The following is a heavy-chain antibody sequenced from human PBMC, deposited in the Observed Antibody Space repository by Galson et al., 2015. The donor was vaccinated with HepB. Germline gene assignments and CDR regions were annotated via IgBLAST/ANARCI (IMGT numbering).Heavy chain of an antibody. Sequence: SCKASGGIFSNYAISWVRQAPGQGLEWMGGIIAVFGTANYAQKFQGRVTITADESTSTAYMELSSLRSEDTAVYYCARDSGRGWYGMDVWGQGTTVTVSS. CDR3: ARDSGRGWYGMDV. V-gene: IGHV1-69*01. CDR2: IIAVFGTA. D-gene: IGHD3-10*01. CDR1: GGIFSNYA. J-gene: IGHJ6*02.